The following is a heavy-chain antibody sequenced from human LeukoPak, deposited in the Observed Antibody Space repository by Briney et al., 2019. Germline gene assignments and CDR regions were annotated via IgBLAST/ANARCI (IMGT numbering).Heavy chain of an antibody. J-gene: IGHJ6*02. CDR2: IGANNGNT. Sequence: ASVKVSCKASGYTFTSYGISWVRQAPGQGLEWMGWIGANNGNTNYAQRLQGRVTMTTDTSTTTTYMELRSLRSDDTAVYYCARGEGYSGSGTYYNVYFYYGMDVWGQGTTVSVSS. V-gene: IGHV1-18*01. CDR1: GYTFTSYG. CDR3: ARGEGYSGSGTYYNVYFYYGMDV. D-gene: IGHD3-10*01.